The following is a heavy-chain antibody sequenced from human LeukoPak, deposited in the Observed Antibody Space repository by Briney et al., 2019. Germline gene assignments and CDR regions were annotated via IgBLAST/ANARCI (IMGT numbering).Heavy chain of an antibody. D-gene: IGHD1-26*01. Sequence: GGSLRLSCAASGFTVSSNYMSWVRQAPGKGLEWVSVIYSGGSTYYADSVKGRFTISRDNSKNTLYLQMNSLRAEDTAVYYCARDHGGSYAAFDYWGQGTLVTVSS. J-gene: IGHJ4*02. CDR3: ARDHGGSYAAFDY. CDR1: GFTVSSNY. V-gene: IGHV3-66*02. CDR2: IYSGGST.